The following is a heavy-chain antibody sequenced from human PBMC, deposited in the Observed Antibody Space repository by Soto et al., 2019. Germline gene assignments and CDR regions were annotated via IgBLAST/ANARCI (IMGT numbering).Heavy chain of an antibody. CDR2: IIPMYNKP. CDR1: GGTFTTYA. V-gene: IGHV1-69*01. J-gene: IGHJ6*02. D-gene: IGHD4-4*01. Sequence: QVQLVQSGAEVKKPGSSVRVSCQASGGTFTTYAFNWVRQAPGQGLEWMGGIIPMYNKPNYAPNFLGRVTMSADPDTSTAYMELTTLRSEDTAVYFCARGYSGGYYYAMDVWGQGTTVTVSS. CDR3: ARGYSGGYYYAMDV.